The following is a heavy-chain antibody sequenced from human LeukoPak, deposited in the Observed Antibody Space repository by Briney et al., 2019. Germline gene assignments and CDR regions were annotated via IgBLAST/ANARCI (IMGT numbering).Heavy chain of an antibody. J-gene: IGHJ4*02. D-gene: IGHD3-10*01. CDR1: GYTFTSNY. V-gene: IGHV1-46*01. Sequence: ASVKVSCKASGYTFTSNYMHWVRQAPGQGLEWMGVIAPSSGTTRYAQKFQGRVTMTRDTSTSTLYMELSSLTSEDTAVYYCARASGSSAVPFDYWGQGTLVTVSS. CDR2: IAPSSGTT. CDR3: ARASGSSAVPFDY.